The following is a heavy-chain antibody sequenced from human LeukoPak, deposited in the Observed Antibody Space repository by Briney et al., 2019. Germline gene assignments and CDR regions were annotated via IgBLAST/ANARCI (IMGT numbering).Heavy chain of an antibody. CDR1: GYSFTTYW. D-gene: IGHD6-19*01. Sequence: KVSCKASGYSFTTYWIAWVRQMPGKGLEWMGMIYPGDSDTRYSPSFQGQITISVDKSISIAYLQWSSLKASDTAMYYCARLLQGVAGTWGYWGQGTLVTV. CDR3: ARLLQGVAGTWGY. CDR2: IYPGDSDT. V-gene: IGHV5-51*01. J-gene: IGHJ4*02.